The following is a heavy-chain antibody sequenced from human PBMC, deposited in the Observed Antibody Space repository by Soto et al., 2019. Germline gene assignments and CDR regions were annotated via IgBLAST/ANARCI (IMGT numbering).Heavy chain of an antibody. CDR1: GFTFTIYA. Sequence: GGSLRLSCAASGFTFTIYAMSWVRQAPGKGLEWVSGISGSGGNTYYADSVKGRFTISRDNSKNTLYLRMNGLRAEDTAIYYCANNWDCSGGTCYSYYSYDVDVWGQGTTVTVSS. CDR2: ISGSGGNT. D-gene: IGHD2-15*01. CDR3: ANNWDCSGGTCYSYYSYDVDV. J-gene: IGHJ6*02. V-gene: IGHV3-23*01.